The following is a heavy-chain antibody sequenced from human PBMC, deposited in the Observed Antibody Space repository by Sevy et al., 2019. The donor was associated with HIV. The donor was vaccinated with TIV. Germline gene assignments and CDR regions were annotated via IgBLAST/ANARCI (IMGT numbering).Heavy chain of an antibody. CDR3: SRENRVRGVIPD. CDR2: IYYSGST. D-gene: IGHD3-10*01. Sequence: SETLSLTCTVSGGSISSYYWSWIRQPPGKGLEWVGYIYYSGSTNYNPSLKSRVTISVDTSKNQSSLKLSSVTAADSDVYYCSRENRVRGVIPDWGQGTLVTVSS. V-gene: IGHV4-59*01. CDR1: GGSISSYY. J-gene: IGHJ4*02.